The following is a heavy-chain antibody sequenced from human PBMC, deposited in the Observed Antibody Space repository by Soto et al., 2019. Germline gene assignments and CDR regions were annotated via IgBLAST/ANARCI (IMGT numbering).Heavy chain of an antibody. CDR1: GDSVSSNSAA. Sequence: SQTLSLTCAISGDSVSSNSAAWNWIRQSPSRGLEWLGRTYYRSKWYNDYKVSVKSRITINPDTSKNQFSLQLNSVTPEDTAVYYCARGYSYGFLYYYYYGMDVWGQGTTVTVSS. D-gene: IGHD5-18*01. CDR3: ARGYSYGFLYYYYYGMDV. V-gene: IGHV6-1*01. J-gene: IGHJ6*02. CDR2: TYYRSKWYN.